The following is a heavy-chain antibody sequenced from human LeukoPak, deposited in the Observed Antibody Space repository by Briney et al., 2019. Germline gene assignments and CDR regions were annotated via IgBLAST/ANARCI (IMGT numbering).Heavy chain of an antibody. CDR3: ATVLLWFGDPGAFDY. CDR1: GFTFSSYE. V-gene: IGHV3-66*01. D-gene: IGHD3-10*01. CDR2: IYSGGST. J-gene: IGHJ4*02. Sequence: GGSLRLSCAASGFTFSSYEMNWVRQAPGKGLEWVSVIYSGGSTYYADSVKGRFTISRDNSKNTLYLQMNSLRAEDTAVYYCATVLLWFGDPGAFDYWGQGTLVTVSS.